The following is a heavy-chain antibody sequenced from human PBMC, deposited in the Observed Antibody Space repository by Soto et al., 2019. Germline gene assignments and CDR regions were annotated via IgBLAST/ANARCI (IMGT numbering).Heavy chain of an antibody. CDR2: IIPVFGTT. CDR3: AQVGWESSGGSPSKLDV. V-gene: IGHV1-69*06. Sequence: QVQLVQSGAEVKKPGSSVKVSCQASGGTFSSYAINWVRQAPGQGLEWMGGIIPVFGTTHYPQRFQGRVTITAKKSKGTAYLELSSLRSEDTAVYDCAQVGWESSGGSPSKLDVWGQGTTVTVSS. CDR1: GGTFSSYA. J-gene: IGHJ6*02. D-gene: IGHD6-19*01.